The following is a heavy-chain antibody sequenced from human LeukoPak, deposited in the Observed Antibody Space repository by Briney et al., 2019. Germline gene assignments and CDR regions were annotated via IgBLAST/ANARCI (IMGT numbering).Heavy chain of an antibody. J-gene: IGHJ4*02. V-gene: IGHV5-51*01. CDR1: GYNFTTYW. D-gene: IGHD2-15*01. CDR3: ARQHCSGGACYSASNFDY. CDR2: IYPGDFDT. Sequence: GESLKISCKGSGYNFTTYWVGWVRQMPGKGLEWMGIIYPGDFDTRYSPSFQGQVTFSADKSISTAYLQWSSLKASDTAIYYCARQHCSGGACYSASNFDYWGQGTLVTVSS.